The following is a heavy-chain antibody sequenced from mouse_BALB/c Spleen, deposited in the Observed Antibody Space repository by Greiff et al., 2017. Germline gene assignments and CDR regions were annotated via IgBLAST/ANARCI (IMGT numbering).Heavy chain of an antibody. CDR2: IWGDGST. D-gene: IGHD2-3*01. Sequence: VQLQESGPGLVAPSQSLSITCTVSGFSLTGYGVNWVRQPPGKGLEWLGMIWGDGSTDYNSALKSRLSISKDNSKSQVFLKMNSLQTDDTARYYCARGYDGYPYYYAMDYWGQGTSVTVSS. CDR1: GFSLTGYG. CDR3: ARGYDGYPYYYAMDY. V-gene: IGHV2-6-7*02. J-gene: IGHJ4*01.